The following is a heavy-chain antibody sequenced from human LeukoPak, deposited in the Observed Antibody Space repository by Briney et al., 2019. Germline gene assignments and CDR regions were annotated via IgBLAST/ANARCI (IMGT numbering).Heavy chain of an antibody. V-gene: IGHV3-48*03. CDR1: GFTFSSYS. J-gene: IGHJ5*02. Sequence: GGSLRLSCAASGFTFSSYSFHWVRHAPGKGLEWVSYISSSGGGIYYADSVKGRFTISRDNAKNSLYLQLNSLRAEDTAVYYCARAVGANAWGQGTLVTVSS. D-gene: IGHD1-26*01. CDR2: ISSSGGGI. CDR3: ARAVGANA.